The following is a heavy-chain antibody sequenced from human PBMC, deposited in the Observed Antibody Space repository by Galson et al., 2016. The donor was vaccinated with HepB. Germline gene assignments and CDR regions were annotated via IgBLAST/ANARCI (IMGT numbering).Heavy chain of an antibody. V-gene: IGHV4-4*02. CDR1: GGSINITNW. Sequence: SETLSLTCEVSGGSINITNWWSWVRQPPGKGLEWIGNIYHSGSTNYNPSLKSRVTISVDKSKNQFSLKLSSVTAADTAVYFCARDRFVCSGGSCYFCGMDVWGHGSTVTVSS. D-gene: IGHD2-15*01. J-gene: IGHJ6*02. CDR2: IYHSGST. CDR3: ARDRFVCSGGSCYFCGMDV.